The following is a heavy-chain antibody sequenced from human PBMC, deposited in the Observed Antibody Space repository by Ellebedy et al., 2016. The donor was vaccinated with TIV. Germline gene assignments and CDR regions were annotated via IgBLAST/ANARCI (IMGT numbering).Heavy chain of an antibody. Sequence: AASVKVSCKASGYNFTTYGISWVRQAPGQGLEWMAWITASNGDTNYAQKFRGRVTMTTDTTTSPAYMELRRLSSDDTAVYFCAKGRLTGPFDSWGQGTLVTVSS. CDR2: ITASNGDT. V-gene: IGHV1-18*01. J-gene: IGHJ4*02. D-gene: IGHD3-9*01. CDR3: AKGRLTGPFDS. CDR1: GYNFTTYG.